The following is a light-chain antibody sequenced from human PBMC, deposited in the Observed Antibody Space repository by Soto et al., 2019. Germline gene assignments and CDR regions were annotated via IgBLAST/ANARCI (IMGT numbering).Light chain of an antibody. J-gene: IGKJ1*01. CDR2: KAS. V-gene: IGKV1-5*03. CDR1: QSISSW. CDR3: QQYNIYPWT. Sequence: DIQITQSPSTVSASVGDRVTITCRASQSISSWLAWYQQKPGKAPNLLIYKASSVEIGVPSRFSGSGSGTEFTLTISSLQPDDFATYYCQQYNIYPWTFGQGTKVEIK.